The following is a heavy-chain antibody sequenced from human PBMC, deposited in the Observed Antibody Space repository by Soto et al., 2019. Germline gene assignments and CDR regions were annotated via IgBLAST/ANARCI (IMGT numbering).Heavy chain of an antibody. CDR1: GGSFSGYY. V-gene: IGHV4-34*01. J-gene: IGHJ4*02. CDR2: INHSGST. Sequence: PSETLSLTCAVYGGSFSGYYWSWIRQPPGKGLEWIGEINHSGSTNYNPSLKSRVTISVDTSKNQFSLKLSSVTAADTAVYYCARGDLTRDFWGQGTLVTVSS. D-gene: IGHD3-9*01. CDR3: ARGDLTRDF.